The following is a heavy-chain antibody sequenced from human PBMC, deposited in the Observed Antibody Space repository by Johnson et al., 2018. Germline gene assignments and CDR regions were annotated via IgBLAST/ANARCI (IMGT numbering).Heavy chain of an antibody. CDR3: LKDMGCRKSTCPYRYYYMDV. D-gene: IGHD2-15*01. J-gene: IGHJ6*03. Sequence: VQLQESGGAVVEPGGSLRLSCEASGFTFDDHAMHWVRQTPGKGLEWVSVVSWAGDRTHYADSVKGRFTMSRDNSRLAVYLQMTRLRSEDTALYYCLKDMGCRKSTCPYRYYYMDVWGKGTKVTVSS. CDR1: GFTFDDHA. V-gene: IGHV3-43D*03. CDR2: VSWAGDRT.